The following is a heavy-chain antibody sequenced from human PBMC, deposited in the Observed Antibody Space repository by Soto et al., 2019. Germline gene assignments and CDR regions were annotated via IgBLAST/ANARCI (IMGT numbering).Heavy chain of an antibody. CDR1: GFTFSSYW. D-gene: IGHD2-21*02. J-gene: IGHJ6*02. CDR3: ARTGGNSANYYYGMDV. V-gene: IGHV3-7*01. Sequence: LRLSCAASGFTFSSYWMSWVRQAPGKGLEWVANIKQDGSEKYYVDSVKGRFTISRDNAKNSLYLQMNSLRAEDTAVYYCARTGGNSANYYYGMDVWGQGTTVTVSS. CDR2: IKQDGSEK.